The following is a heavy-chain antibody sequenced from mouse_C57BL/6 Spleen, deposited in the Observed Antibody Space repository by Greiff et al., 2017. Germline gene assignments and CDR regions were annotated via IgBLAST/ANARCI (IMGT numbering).Heavy chain of an antibody. Sequence: VQLKQSGAELVKPGASVKLSCTASGFNIKDYYMHWVKQRTEQGLEWIGRIDPEDGETKYAPKFQGKATITADTSSNTAYLQLSSLTSEDTAVYYCASDTTLVCWYFDVWGAGTTVTVSS. CDR3: ASDTTLVCWYFDV. CDR2: IDPEDGET. CDR1: GFNIKDYY. D-gene: IGHD1-1*01. J-gene: IGHJ1*01. V-gene: IGHV14-2*01.